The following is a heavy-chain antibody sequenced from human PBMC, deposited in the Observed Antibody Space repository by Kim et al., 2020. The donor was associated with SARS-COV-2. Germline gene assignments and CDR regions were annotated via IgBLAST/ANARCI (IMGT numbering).Heavy chain of an antibody. CDR1: GFTFSSYA. Sequence: GGSLRLSCAASGFTFSSYAMSWVRQAPGKGLEWVSAISGSGGSTYYADSVKGRFTISRDNSKNTLYLQMNSLRAEDTAVYYCAKDDSSSWYGGYAFDIWGQGTMVTVSS. V-gene: IGHV3-23*01. D-gene: IGHD6-13*01. CDR2: ISGSGGST. CDR3: AKDDSSSWYGGYAFDI. J-gene: IGHJ3*02.